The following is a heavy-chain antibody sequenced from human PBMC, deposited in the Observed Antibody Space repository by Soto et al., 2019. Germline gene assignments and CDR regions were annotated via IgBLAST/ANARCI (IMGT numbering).Heavy chain of an antibody. CDR1: GYSFASYW. V-gene: IGHV5-10-1*01. J-gene: IGHJ6*02. CDR3: ARRYCSSATCPRNYYGMDV. CDR2: IDPIDSYT. D-gene: IGHD2-2*01. Sequence: ESLKLSCKGSGYSFASYWISWVRQMPGKGLEWMGRIDPIDSYTTYSPSFQGHVTISTDKSINTAYLQWSRLKASDTAMYYCARRYCSSATCPRNYYGMDVWGQGTTVTVSS.